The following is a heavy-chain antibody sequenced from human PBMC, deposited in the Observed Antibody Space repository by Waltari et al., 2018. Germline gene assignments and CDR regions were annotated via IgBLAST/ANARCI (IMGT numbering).Heavy chain of an antibody. CDR1: GGPISSSSYY. CDR2: IYYSGST. CDR3: ASTVYYDSSGWTYYFDY. Sequence: QLQLQESGPGLVKPSETLSLTCTVPGGPISSSSYYWGWIRQPPGKGLEWIGSIYYSGSTYYNPSLKSRVTISVDTSKNQFSLKLSSVTAADTAVYYCASTVYYDSSGWTYYFDYWGQGTLVTVSS. D-gene: IGHD3-22*01. J-gene: IGHJ4*02. V-gene: IGHV4-39*01.